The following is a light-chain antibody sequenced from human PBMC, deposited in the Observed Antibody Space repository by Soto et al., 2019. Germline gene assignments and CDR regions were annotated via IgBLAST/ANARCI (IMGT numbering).Light chain of an antibody. CDR1: SSDVGGFNY. Sequence: QSVLTQPPSASGSPGQSVTISCSGTSSDVGGFNYVSWYQQHPGRAPKVLIYEVNKRPSGVPDRFSGSKSGSTVSLTVSGLQAEDEAEYYCSSYAVTNIFVFGTGTKLTVL. V-gene: IGLV2-8*01. CDR2: EVN. J-gene: IGLJ1*01. CDR3: SSYAVTNIFV.